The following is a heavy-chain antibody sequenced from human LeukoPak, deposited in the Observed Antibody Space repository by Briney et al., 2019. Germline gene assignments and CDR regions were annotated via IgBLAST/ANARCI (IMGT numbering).Heavy chain of an antibody. CDR3: AREELNCGGDCFQH. Sequence: QPGGSLRLSCAASGFTFSSFEMNWVRQAPGRGLEWVSYISDSGYGIYYAESVRGRFTVSRDNAQNSLYLQMNSLRVEDTAFYYCAREELNCGGDCFQHWGQGTLVTVSS. D-gene: IGHD2-21*02. J-gene: IGHJ4*02. V-gene: IGHV3-48*03. CDR2: ISDSGYGI. CDR1: GFTFSSFE.